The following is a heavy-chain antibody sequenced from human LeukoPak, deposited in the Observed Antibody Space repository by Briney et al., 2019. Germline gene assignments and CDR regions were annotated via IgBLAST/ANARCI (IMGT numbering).Heavy chain of an antibody. J-gene: IGHJ3*02. CDR1: GGSISSYY. CDR2: IYYSGST. Sequence: SETLSLTCTVSGGSISSYYWSWIRQPPGKGLEWIGYIYYSGSTNYNPSLKSRVTISVDTSKNQFSLKLSSVTAADTAVYYCARHVSVGGYAWGAFDIWGQGTMVTVSS. D-gene: IGHD1-26*01. CDR3: ARHVSVGGYAWGAFDI. V-gene: IGHV4-59*08.